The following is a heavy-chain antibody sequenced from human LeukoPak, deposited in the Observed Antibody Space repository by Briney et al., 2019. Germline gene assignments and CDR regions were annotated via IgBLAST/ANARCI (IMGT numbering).Heavy chain of an antibody. CDR3: ATLVAT. D-gene: IGHD5-12*01. CDR1: GFTFSSYA. Sequence: GGSLRLSCAASGFTFSSYAMHWVRQAPGKGLEWVAVISYDGSNKYYADSVKGRFTISRDNSKNTLYLQMNSLRAEDTAVYYCATLVATWVQGTLVTVSS. V-gene: IGHV3-30-3*01. CDR2: ISYDGSNK. J-gene: IGHJ4*02.